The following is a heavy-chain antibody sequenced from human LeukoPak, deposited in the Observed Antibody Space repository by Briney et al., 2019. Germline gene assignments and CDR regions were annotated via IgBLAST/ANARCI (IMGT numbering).Heavy chain of an antibody. CDR1: GGSFSGYY. J-gene: IGHJ5*02. CDR2: INHSGST. Sequence: PSGTLSLTCAVYGGSFSGYYWSWIRQPPGKGLEWIGEINHSGSTNYNPSLKSRVTISVDTSENQFSLKLSSVTAADTAVYYCARVFGVVIMIGFDPWGQGTLVTVSS. V-gene: IGHV4-34*01. CDR3: ARVFGVVIMIGFDP. D-gene: IGHD3-3*01.